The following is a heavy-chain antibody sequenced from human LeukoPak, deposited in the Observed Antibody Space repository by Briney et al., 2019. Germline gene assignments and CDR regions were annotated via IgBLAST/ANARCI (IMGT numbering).Heavy chain of an antibody. D-gene: IGHD5-24*01. CDR3: AKDDAWLQYND. CDR1: DFTFSTYA. CDR2: ISGVGDAT. Sequence: PGGSLRLSCTTSDFTFSTYAMSWVRQAPGKGLEWVPTISGVGDATYYADSVKGRFTISRDNSKNTLYLQMNSLRAEDTAVYYCAKDDAWLQYNDWGQGTLVTVSS. V-gene: IGHV3-23*01. J-gene: IGHJ4*02.